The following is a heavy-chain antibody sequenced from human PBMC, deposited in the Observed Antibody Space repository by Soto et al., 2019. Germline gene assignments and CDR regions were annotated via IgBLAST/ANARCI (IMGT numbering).Heavy chain of an antibody. CDR1: GGSFSGYY. CDR2: INHSGST. Sequence: SETLSLTCAVYGGSFSGYYWSWIRQPPGKGLEWIGEINHSGSTNYNPSLKSRVTISVDTSKNQFSLKLSSATAADTAVYYCARGLFWGSNYYYGMDVWGQGTTVTVSS. V-gene: IGHV4-34*01. J-gene: IGHJ6*02. CDR3: ARGLFWGSNYYYGMDV. D-gene: IGHD7-27*01.